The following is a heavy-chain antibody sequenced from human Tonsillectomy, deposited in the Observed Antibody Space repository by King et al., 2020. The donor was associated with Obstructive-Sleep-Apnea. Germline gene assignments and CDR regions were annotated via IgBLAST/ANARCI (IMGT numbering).Heavy chain of an antibody. CDR3: ARDTFGHV. CDR1: GYTFSGYY. D-gene: IGHD3-10*01. Sequence: QLVQSGAEVKEPGSSVKVSCKAFGYTFSGYYMHWLRQAPGQGLEWKGWINPNSGGTNYAQKFQGRVTMTRETSISTAYMELSRLRSDDTAVYYCARDTFGHVWGQGTTVTVSS. J-gene: IGHJ6*02. V-gene: IGHV1-2*02. CDR2: INPNSGGT.